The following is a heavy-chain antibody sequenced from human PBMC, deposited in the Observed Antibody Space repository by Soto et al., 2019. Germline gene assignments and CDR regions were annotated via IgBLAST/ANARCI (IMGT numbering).Heavy chain of an antibody. V-gene: IGHV3-15*01. Sequence: EVQLVESGGGLVKPGGSLRLSCAASGFTFANAWMSWVRQAPGKGLEWVGRVRSKADGGTTDYAAPVKGRFTISRDDSENILYLQMNSLKIDDTAVYYCRRDWDYPVLWGQGTLVTVSS. CDR3: RRDWDYPVL. CDR2: VRSKADGGTT. D-gene: IGHD1-7*01. J-gene: IGHJ4*02. CDR1: GFTFANAW.